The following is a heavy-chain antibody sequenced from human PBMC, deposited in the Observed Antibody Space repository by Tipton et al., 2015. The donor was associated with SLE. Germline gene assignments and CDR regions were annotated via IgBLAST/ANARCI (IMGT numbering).Heavy chain of an antibody. CDR1: GYTFSNYG. CDR2: ISTYNGNT. V-gene: IGHV1-18*01. J-gene: IGHJ3*02. CDR3: ARGRMTRYGFDI. Sequence: SGAEVKKAGASMKVSCKASGYTFSNYGISWVRQAPGQGLEWMGWISTYNGNTNSAQKLQGRVTMTTDTSTSTAYMELRSLRSDDTAVYYCARGRMTRYGFDIWGQGTMVTVSS. D-gene: IGHD2-21*02.